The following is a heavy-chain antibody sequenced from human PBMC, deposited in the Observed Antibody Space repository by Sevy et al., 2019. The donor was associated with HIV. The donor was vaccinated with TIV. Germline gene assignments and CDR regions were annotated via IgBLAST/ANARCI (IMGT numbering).Heavy chain of an antibody. CDR1: GGSFSGYY. CDR3: ARGLYDFWSGYSRYFDY. V-gene: IGHV4-34*01. CDR2: INHSGST. J-gene: IGHJ4*02. Sequence: SETLSLTCAVYGGSFSGYYWSWIRQPPGKGLGWIGEINHSGSTNYNPSLKSRVTISVDTSKNQFSLKLSSVTAADTAVYYCARGLYDFWSGYSRYFDYWGQGTLVTVSS. D-gene: IGHD3-3*01.